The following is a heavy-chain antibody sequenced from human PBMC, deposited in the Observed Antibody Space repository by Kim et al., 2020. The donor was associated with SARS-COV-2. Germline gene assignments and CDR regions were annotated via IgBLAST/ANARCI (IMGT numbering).Heavy chain of an antibody. V-gene: IGHV3-7*03. CDR2: IKQDGSEK. CDR3: TRVPGTPLAFWDAFDI. D-gene: IGHD1-1*01. J-gene: IGHJ3*02. CDR1: GFTFSRYW. Sequence: GGSLRLSCAASGFTFSRYWMSWVRQAPGKGLEWVANIKQDGSEKDYVDSVKGRFTISRDNAGNSLYLQMNSLKTEDTAVYFCTRVPGTPLAFWDAFDIWGQGTMVTVSS.